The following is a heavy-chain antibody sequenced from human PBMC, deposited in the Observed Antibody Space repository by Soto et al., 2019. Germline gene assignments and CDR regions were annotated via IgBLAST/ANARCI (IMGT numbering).Heavy chain of an antibody. CDR3: ARGLVYYDILTGIYYYYYYMDV. CDR1: GGSIRSYC. J-gene: IGHJ6*03. Sequence: PSETLSLTCTVSGGSIRSYCWTWIRQPPGEGLQWIGEINHSGTTNYNPSLKSRVTTSVDTPKNQFSLKLSSVTAADTAVYYCARGLVYYDILTGIYYYYYYMDVWGKGATVTVSS. D-gene: IGHD3-9*01. CDR2: INHSGTT. V-gene: IGHV4-59*12.